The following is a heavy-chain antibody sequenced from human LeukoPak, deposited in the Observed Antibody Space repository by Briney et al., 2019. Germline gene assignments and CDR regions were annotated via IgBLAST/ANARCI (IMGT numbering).Heavy chain of an antibody. Sequence: PGGSLRLSCAASGFTFSSYAMSWVRQAPGKGLEWVSAISGSGGSTYYADSVKGRFTLSRDNSKNTLYLQMNSLRAEDAAVYYCAKVAEDIVVVPAAIPHFDCWGQGTLVTVSS. J-gene: IGHJ4*02. V-gene: IGHV3-23*01. CDR3: AKVAEDIVVVPAAIPHFDC. CDR1: GFTFSSYA. D-gene: IGHD2-2*02. CDR2: ISGSGGST.